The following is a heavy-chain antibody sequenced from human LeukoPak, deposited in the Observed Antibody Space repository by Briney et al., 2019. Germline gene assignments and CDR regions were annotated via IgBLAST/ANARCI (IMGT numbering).Heavy chain of an antibody. D-gene: IGHD2-8*02. CDR3: AKDPIWWNYFDC. CDR1: GFTVSVNY. V-gene: IGHV3-66*01. Sequence: GGSVRLSCAAFGFTVSVNYMSWVRQAPGKGLECVSVIYSGGNTYYADSVKGRFTISRDNSKNTLYLQMNSLRAEDTAVYYCAKDPIWWNYFDCWGQGTLVTVSS. J-gene: IGHJ4*02. CDR2: IYSGGNT.